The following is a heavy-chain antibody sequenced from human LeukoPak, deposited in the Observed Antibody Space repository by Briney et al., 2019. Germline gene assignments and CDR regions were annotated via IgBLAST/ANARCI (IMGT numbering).Heavy chain of an antibody. V-gene: IGHV1-69*05. J-gene: IGHJ4*02. CDR2: VIAIFGRV. D-gene: IGHD3-22*01. CDR3: ARGELGDSSGFSFFDC. Sequence: SVKVSCKASRGTFSSYGISWVRQAPGQGLEWMGGVIAIFGRVKYGQKFQGRATITTDESTSTAYMELSSLTSEDAGVYYCARGELGDSSGFSFFDCWGQGTLVTVSS. CDR1: RGTFSSYG.